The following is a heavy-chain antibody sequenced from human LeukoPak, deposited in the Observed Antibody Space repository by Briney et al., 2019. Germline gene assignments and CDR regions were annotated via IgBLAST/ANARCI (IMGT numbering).Heavy chain of an antibody. CDR2: ISGSGSRR. CDR1: GFTFSKYG. Sequence: GGSLRLSCAASGFTFSKYGMNWVRQAPGKGLEWVSNISGSGSRRYYVDSVKGRFTISRDNSKSTLYLQMNSLRAEDTAIYYCAKTYDSTDYWGQGTLVTVSS. CDR3: AKTYDSTDY. D-gene: IGHD3-22*01. V-gene: IGHV3-23*01. J-gene: IGHJ4*02.